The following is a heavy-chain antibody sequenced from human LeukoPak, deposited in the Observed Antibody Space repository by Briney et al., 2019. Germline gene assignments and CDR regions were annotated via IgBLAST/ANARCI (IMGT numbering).Heavy chain of an antibody. Sequence: GGSLRLSCAASGFTFSSYAMSWVRQAPGKGLEWVSSISSSGGNTYYADSVKGRFTISRDNSKNTLYLQMNSLRAEDTAVYYCAKALIGTGGYFQHWGHGALVTVSS. CDR3: AKALIGTGGYFQH. CDR1: GFTFSSYA. D-gene: IGHD1-1*01. J-gene: IGHJ1*01. V-gene: IGHV3-23*01. CDR2: ISSSGGNT.